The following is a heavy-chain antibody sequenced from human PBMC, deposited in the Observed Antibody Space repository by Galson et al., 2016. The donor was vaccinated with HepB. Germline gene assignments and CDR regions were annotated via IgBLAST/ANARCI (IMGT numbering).Heavy chain of an antibody. Sequence: SLRLSCAASGFTFSGSAMHWVRQASGKGLEWVGRIRSKANSYATAYAASVRGRFTISRDDSKNTAYLQMNSLKTEDTAVYCCTRPKPTAIGGRSDYWGQGTLVTVSS. CDR3: TRPKPTAIGGRSDY. J-gene: IGHJ4*02. CDR1: GFTFSGSA. V-gene: IGHV3-73*01. D-gene: IGHD2-21*02. CDR2: IRSKANSYAT.